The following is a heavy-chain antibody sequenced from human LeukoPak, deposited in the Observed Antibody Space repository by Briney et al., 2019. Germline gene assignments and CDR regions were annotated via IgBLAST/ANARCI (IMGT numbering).Heavy chain of an antibody. CDR3: ARVNDSSGYYYYYYMDV. V-gene: IGHV4-34*01. CDR2: INHSGST. D-gene: IGHD3-22*01. J-gene: IGHJ6*03. CDR1: GGSFSGYY. Sequence: SETLSLTCAVYGGSFSGYYWSWIRQPPGKGLEWIGEINHSGSTNYNPSLKSRVTISVDTSKNQFSLKLSSVTAADTAVYYCARVNDSSGYYYYYYMDVWGKGTTVTITS.